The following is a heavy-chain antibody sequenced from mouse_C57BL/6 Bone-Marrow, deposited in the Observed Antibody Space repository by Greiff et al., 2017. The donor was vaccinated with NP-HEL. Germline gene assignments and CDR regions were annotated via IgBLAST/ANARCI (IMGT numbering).Heavy chain of an antibody. CDR2: INPNNGGT. Sequence: VQLQQSGPELVKPGASVKISCKASGYTFTDYYMNWVKQSHGKSLEWIGDINPNNGGTSYNQKFKGKATLTVDKSSSTAYMELRSLTSEDSAVYYCARGGYPFAYWDQGTLVTVSA. V-gene: IGHV1-26*01. CDR3: ARGGYPFAY. D-gene: IGHD2-2*01. J-gene: IGHJ3*01. CDR1: GYTFTDYY.